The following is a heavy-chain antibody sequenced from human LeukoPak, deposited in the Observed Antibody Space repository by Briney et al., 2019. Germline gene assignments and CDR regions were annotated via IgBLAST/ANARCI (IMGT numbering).Heavy chain of an antibody. V-gene: IGHV3-33*01. J-gene: IGHJ4*02. CDR1: GFTFSSYG. CDR2: IWYDGSNK. CDR3: AREYYDSSGYFDY. Sequence: PGGSLRLSCAASGFTFSSYGMHWVRQAPGKGLEWVAGIWYDGSNKYYADSVKGRFTISRDNSKNTLYLQMNSLRAEDTAVYYCAREYYDSSGYFDYWGQGTLVTVSS. D-gene: IGHD3-22*01.